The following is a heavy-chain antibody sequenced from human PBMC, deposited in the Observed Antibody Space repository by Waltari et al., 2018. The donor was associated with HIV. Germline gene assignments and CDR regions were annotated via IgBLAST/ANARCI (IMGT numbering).Heavy chain of an antibody. D-gene: IGHD3-22*01. Sequence: EVQLVESGGGLVQPGGSLRLSCAASGFTFSSYDMHWVRQATGKRLAWFSCIGTAGDTYYPGSLKGRFTISRENGKNSLYLQMNSLRAEVTAVYDCARTYYYYSSGFDYWGQGTLVTVSS. CDR1: GFTFSSYD. CDR2: IGTAGDT. V-gene: IGHV3-13*01. CDR3: ARTYYYYSSGFDY. J-gene: IGHJ4*02.